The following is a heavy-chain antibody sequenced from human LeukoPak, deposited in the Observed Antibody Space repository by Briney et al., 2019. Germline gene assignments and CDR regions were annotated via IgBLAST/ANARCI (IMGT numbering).Heavy chain of an antibody. Sequence: QPGGSLRLSCAASGFTVSSNYMSWVRQAPGKGPEWVANTNEDGSERYYVGSVKGRFTNSRDNAKNSLYLQMNSLRAEDTALYYCVKDESDAAYRYWGQGILVTVSS. J-gene: IGHJ4*02. D-gene: IGHD2-15*01. V-gene: IGHV3-7*03. CDR2: TNEDGSER. CDR1: GFTVSSNY. CDR3: VKDESDAAYRY.